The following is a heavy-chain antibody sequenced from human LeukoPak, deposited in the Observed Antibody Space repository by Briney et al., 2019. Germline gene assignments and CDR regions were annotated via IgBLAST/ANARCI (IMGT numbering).Heavy chain of an antibody. Sequence: PGGSLRLSCAASGFTFSSYSMNWVRQAPGKGLEWVSYISSSSVTIYYADSVKGRFTISRDNAKNSLYLQMNSLRAEDTAVYYCASGCGGDCYDIWGQGTMVTVSS. CDR1: GFTFSSYS. CDR2: ISSSSVTI. CDR3: ASGCGGDCYDI. V-gene: IGHV3-48*04. J-gene: IGHJ3*02. D-gene: IGHD2-21*02.